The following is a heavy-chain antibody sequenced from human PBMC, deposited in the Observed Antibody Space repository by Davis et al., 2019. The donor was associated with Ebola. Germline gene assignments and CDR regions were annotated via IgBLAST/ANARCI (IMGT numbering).Heavy chain of an antibody. CDR2: IKQDGSEK. J-gene: IGHJ6*02. D-gene: IGHD3-16*01. V-gene: IGHV3-7*01. Sequence: EPLKISCAASGFTFSSYWMSWVRQAPGKGLEWVANIKQDGSEKYYVDSVKGRFTISRDNAKNSLYLQMNSLRAEDTAVYYCATWQTPVMRLYGMDVWGQGTTVTVSS. CDR1: GFTFSSYW. CDR3: ATWQTPVMRLYGMDV.